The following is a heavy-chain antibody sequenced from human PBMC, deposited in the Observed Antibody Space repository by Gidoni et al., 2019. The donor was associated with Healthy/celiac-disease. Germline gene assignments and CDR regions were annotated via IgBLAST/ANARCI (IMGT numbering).Heavy chain of an antibody. CDR2: ISYDGSNK. V-gene: IGHV3-30*18. J-gene: IGHJ4*02. Sequence: QVQLVASGGGVVQPGRSLRLSCAASGFTFSSYGMHWVRQAPGKGLEWGAVISYDGSNKYYADSVKGRFTISRDNSKNTLYLQMNSLRAEDTAVYYCAKSQYFAPRTPFDYWGQGTLVTVSS. CDR1: GFTFSSYG. D-gene: IGHD3-9*01. CDR3: AKSQYFAPRTPFDY.